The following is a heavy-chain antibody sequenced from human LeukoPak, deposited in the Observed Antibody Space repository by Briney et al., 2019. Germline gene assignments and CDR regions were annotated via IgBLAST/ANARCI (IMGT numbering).Heavy chain of an antibody. D-gene: IGHD6-25*01. J-gene: IGHJ3*02. V-gene: IGHV4-59*01. CDR3: ARDGSSDAFDI. Sequence: PSETLSLTCTVSGGSISSYYWSWIRQPPGKGLEWIGYIYYGGSTNYNPSLKSRVTISVDTSKNQFSLKLSSVTAADTAVYYCARDGSSDAFDIWGQGTMVTVSS. CDR2: IYYGGST. CDR1: GGSISSYY.